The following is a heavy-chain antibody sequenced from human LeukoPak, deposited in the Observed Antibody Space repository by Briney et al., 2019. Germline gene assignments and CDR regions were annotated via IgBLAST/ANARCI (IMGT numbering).Heavy chain of an antibody. J-gene: IGHJ3*02. CDR1: GFTFGDYA. V-gene: IGHV3-49*04. Sequence: GGSLRLSCTASGFTFGDYAMSWVRQAPGKGLEWVGFIRSKAYGGTTEYAASVKGRFTISRDDSKSIAYLQMNSLKTEDTAVYYCTRDRGMSAFDIWGQGTMVTVSS. D-gene: IGHD3-16*01. CDR2: IRSKAYGGTT. CDR3: TRDRGMSAFDI.